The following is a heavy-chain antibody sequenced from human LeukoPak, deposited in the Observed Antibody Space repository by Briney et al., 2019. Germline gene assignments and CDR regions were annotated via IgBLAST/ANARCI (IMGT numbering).Heavy chain of an antibody. J-gene: IGHJ4*02. Sequence: GGSLRLSCAGSGFMLSSYWMSWVRQAPGKGLEWVAFIRYDGSNKYYADSVKGRFTISRDNSKNTLYLQMNSLRAEDTAVYYCAKDLSYYDSSGYYYGGDFDYWGQGTLVTVSS. CDR3: AKDLSYYDSSGYYYGGDFDY. CDR1: GFMLSSYW. CDR2: IRYDGSNK. V-gene: IGHV3-30*02. D-gene: IGHD3-22*01.